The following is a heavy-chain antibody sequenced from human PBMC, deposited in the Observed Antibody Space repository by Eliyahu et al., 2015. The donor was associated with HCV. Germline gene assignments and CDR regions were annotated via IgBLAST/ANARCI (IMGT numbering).Heavy chain of an antibody. CDR2: IYYSGST. Sequence: QVQLQESGPGLVKPSETLSLTCTVSGGSISXYYWSWIRQPPGKGLEWIGYIYYSGSTNYNPSLKSRVTISVDTSKNQFSLKLSSVTAADTAVYYCARYGRYCSGGSCYGAVYFDYWGQGTLVTVSS. CDR1: GGSISXYY. V-gene: IGHV4-59*01. D-gene: IGHD2-15*01. J-gene: IGHJ4*02. CDR3: ARYGRYCSGGSCYGAVYFDY.